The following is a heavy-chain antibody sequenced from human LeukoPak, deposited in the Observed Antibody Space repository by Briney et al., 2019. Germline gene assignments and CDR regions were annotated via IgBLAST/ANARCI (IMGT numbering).Heavy chain of an antibody. CDR3: ARGVYYGSGSYIGDP. D-gene: IGHD3-10*01. V-gene: IGHV3-21*04. Sequence: PGGSLRLSCAASGFAFNTYGMSWVRQAPGKGLEWVSSISSSSSYIYYADSVKGRFTISRDNSKDTLYLQMNSLRAEDTALYYCARGVYYGSGSYIGDPWGQGTLVTVSS. CDR1: GFAFNTYG. CDR2: ISSSSSYI. J-gene: IGHJ5*02.